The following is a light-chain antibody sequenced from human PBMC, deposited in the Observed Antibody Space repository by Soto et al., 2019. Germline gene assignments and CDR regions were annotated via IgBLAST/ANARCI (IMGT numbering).Light chain of an antibody. Sequence: QSALTQPASVSGSPGQSITISCTGTSGDIGSYNRVSWYRQPPGKAPKLIIYEVTDRPSGVSNRFSGSKSGNTASLTISGLQAEDEAEHYCSSDTNINTRACVFGTGTKVTVL. CDR1: SGDIGSYNR. V-gene: IGLV2-14*01. CDR3: SSDTNINTRACV. CDR2: EVT. J-gene: IGLJ1*01.